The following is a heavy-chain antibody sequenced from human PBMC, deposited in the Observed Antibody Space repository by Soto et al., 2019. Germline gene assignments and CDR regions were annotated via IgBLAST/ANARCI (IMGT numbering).Heavy chain of an antibody. D-gene: IGHD3-10*01. CDR3: ARDVNTMVRGVIIRDLYYYYGMDV. Sequence: PGGSLRLSCTASGFIVSDTYVNWVRQAPGKGLEWVSVICNRSDTYYADSVRGRFTISRDNSKNTLYLQMNSLRDEDTAVYYCARDVNTMVRGVIIRDLYYYYGMDVWGQGTTVTVSS. J-gene: IGHJ6*02. CDR1: GFIVSDTY. V-gene: IGHV3-66*01. CDR2: ICNRSDT.